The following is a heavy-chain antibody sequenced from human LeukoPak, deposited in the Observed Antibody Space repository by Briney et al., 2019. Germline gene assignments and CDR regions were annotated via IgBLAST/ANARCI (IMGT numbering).Heavy chain of an antibody. Sequence: ASVKVSCKASGYTFTGYYMHWVRQAPGQGLEWMGWINPNSGGTNYAQKFQGWVTMTRDTSISTAYMELSRLRSDDTAVYYCARMRYSSGPSAFDIWGQGTMVTVSS. CDR1: GYTFTGYY. V-gene: IGHV1-2*04. CDR2: INPNSGGT. CDR3: ARMRYSSGPSAFDI. J-gene: IGHJ3*02. D-gene: IGHD6-19*01.